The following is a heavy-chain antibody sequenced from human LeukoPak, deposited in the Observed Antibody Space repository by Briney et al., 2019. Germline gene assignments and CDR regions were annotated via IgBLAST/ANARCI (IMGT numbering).Heavy chain of an antibody. V-gene: IGHV3-21*01. Sequence: GGSLRLSCAASGFTFSSYSVTRVRQAPGKGLEWVSSISSSSTYMYYADSVKGRFTISRDNAKNSLYLQMNSLRAEDTGVYYCARVRSAYDSLDYWGQGTLVTVSS. CDR3: ARVRSAYDSLDY. CDR1: GFTFSSYS. D-gene: IGHD5-12*01. J-gene: IGHJ4*02. CDR2: ISSSSTYM.